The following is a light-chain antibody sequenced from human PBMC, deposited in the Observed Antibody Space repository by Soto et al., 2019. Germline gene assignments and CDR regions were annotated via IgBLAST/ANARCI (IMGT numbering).Light chain of an antibody. CDR3: AAWDDSLNVYV. CDR2: SDH. J-gene: IGLJ1*01. CDR1: SSNIGSNT. V-gene: IGLV1-44*01. Sequence: QSVLTHSPSASGTPGQTVTVSCSGSSSNIGSNTVNWYRQLPGTAPKLLIHSDHQRPSGVPDRFSGSKSGTSASLAISGLQTDDEADFFCAAWDDSLNVYVFGPGTKLTVL.